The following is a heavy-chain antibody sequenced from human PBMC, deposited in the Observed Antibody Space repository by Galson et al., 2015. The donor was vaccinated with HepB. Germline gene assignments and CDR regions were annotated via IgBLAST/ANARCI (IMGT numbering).Heavy chain of an antibody. CDR1: GYSLTKLS. J-gene: IGHJ4*02. CDR2: FDPEDGEK. V-gene: IGHV1-24*01. Sequence: SVKVSCKVSGYSLTKLSMHWVRQAPGKGLEWMGSFDPEDGEKIYAQKFQGRVTMTEDTSTDTAYLKLSSLRAEDTAVYYCAGDVGGWGPGTLVTVSS. CDR3: AGDVGG. D-gene: IGHD3-16*01.